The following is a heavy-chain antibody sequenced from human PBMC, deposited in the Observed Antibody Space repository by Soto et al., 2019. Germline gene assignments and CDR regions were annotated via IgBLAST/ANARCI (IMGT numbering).Heavy chain of an antibody. Sequence: QVQLVQSGAEVKKPGSSVKVSCKASGGTFSSYTISWVRQAPGQGLEWMGRIIPLLGIANYAQKLQGRVTITADKSTSTAYMELSSLRSEDTAVYYCARESRTHLKPLEHQVDYWGQGSMVTFSS. CDR1: GGTFSSYT. D-gene: IGHD1-1*01. V-gene: IGHV1-69*08. CDR3: ARESRTHLKPLEHQVDY. CDR2: IIPLLGIA. J-gene: IGHJ4*02.